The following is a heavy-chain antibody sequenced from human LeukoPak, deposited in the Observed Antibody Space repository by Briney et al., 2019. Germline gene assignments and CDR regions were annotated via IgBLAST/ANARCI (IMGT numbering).Heavy chain of an antibody. V-gene: IGHV1-69*04. CDR3: ASRPTVTTDYFDY. Sequence: ASVKVSCKASGGTFSSYAISWVRQAPGQGLEWMGRIIPILGIANYAQKFQGRVTITADKSTDTAYMELSSVRSEAGAVCYCASRPTVTTDYFDYWGQGTLVTVSS. D-gene: IGHD4-17*01. J-gene: IGHJ4*02. CDR2: IIPILGIA. CDR1: GGTFSSYA.